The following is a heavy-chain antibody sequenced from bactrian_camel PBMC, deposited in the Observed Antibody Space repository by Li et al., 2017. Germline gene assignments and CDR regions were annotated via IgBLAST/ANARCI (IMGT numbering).Heavy chain of an antibody. CDR2: IHTFGGAT. CDR1: W. D-gene: IGHD8*01. J-gene: IGHJ4*01. V-gene: IGHV3S1*01. CDR3: AARRHGECYFWANNWSRATWYDY. Sequence: WMGWFRQAPGQEREGVAAIHTFGGATTYADSVKGRFTISRDNAKLAVFPQMNSLKPEDTGMYYCAARRHGECYFWANNWSRATWYDYWGQGTQVTVS.